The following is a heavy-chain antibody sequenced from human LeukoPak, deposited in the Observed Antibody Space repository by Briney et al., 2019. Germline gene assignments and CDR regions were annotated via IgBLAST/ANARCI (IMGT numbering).Heavy chain of an antibody. CDR1: GGSFSGYY. D-gene: IGHD3-16*02. Sequence: SETLSLTCAVYGGSFSGYYWSWIRQPPGKGLEWIGEINHSGSTNYNPSLKSRVTISVDTSKNQFSLKLSSVTAADTAVYYYARRRTYYDYVWGSYRYERQVYYFDYWGQGTLVTVSS. J-gene: IGHJ4*02. CDR3: ARRRTYYDYVWGSYRYERQVYYFDY. CDR2: INHSGST. V-gene: IGHV4-34*01.